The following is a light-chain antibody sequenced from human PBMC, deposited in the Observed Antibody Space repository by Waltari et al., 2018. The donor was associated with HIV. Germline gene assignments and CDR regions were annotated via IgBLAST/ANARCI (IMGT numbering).Light chain of an antibody. CDR3: QQYGGSRWT. CDR2: GAS. V-gene: IGKV3-20*01. J-gene: IGKJ1*01. CDR1: QSVSSSH. Sequence: EIILTPSPGPLSLSPGERATLSCRASQSVSSSHLAWYQQKPGQAPRLLIYGASSRATGIPDRFSGSGSGTDFILTISGLEPEDFAVYYCQQYGGSRWTFGQGTKVEIK.